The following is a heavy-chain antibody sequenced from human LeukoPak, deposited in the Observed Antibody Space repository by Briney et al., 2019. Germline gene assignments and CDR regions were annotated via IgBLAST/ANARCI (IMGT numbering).Heavy chain of an antibody. V-gene: IGHV3-74*01. J-gene: IGHJ4*02. CDR3: ATKQWLAPPPDS. Sequence: GGSLRLSCTASGFTFSKYWMLWVRQATGKGLESVSRINTDGAVTTYADSVKGRFTVSRDNADNTMFLQMNSVRDEDTAVYYCATKQWLAPPPDSWGQGTPVTVSS. CDR1: GFTFSKYW. CDR2: INTDGAVT. D-gene: IGHD6-19*01.